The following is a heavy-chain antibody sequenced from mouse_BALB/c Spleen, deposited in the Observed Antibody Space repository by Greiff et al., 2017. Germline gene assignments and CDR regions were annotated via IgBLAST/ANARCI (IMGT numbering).Heavy chain of an antibody. J-gene: IGHJ1*01. Sequence: EVKLVESGGGLVQPGGSMKLSCVASGFTFSNYWMTWARQSPEKGLEWVAEIRLKSNNYATHYAESVKGRFTISRDDSKSSVYLQMNNLRAEDTGIYYCTRRDYGRGGWYFDVWGAGTTVTVSS. CDR1: GFTFSNYW. CDR3: TRRDYGRGGWYFDV. V-gene: IGHV6-6*02. CDR2: IRLKSNNYAT. D-gene: IGHD1-1*01.